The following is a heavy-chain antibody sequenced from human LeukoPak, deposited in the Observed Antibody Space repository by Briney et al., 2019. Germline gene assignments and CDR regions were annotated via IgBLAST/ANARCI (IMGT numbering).Heavy chain of an antibody. CDR2: IYYSGST. Sequence: SETLSLTCTVSGGSISSSSYYWGWIRQPPGKGLEWIGSIYYSGSTYYNPSLKSRVTISVDTSKNQFSLKLSSVTAADTAVYYCARVPQDSSGYYGLVDWGQGTLVTVSS. V-gene: IGHV4-39*07. J-gene: IGHJ4*02. CDR3: ARVPQDSSGYYGLVD. D-gene: IGHD3-22*01. CDR1: GGSISSSSYY.